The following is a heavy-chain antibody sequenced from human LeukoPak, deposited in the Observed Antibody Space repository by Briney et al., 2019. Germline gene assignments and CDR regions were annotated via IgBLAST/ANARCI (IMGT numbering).Heavy chain of an antibody. CDR3: ARTIQLERRSWFDP. D-gene: IGHD1-1*01. CDR1: GYTFTSYG. V-gene: IGHV1-18*01. Sequence: ASVKVSCKASGYTFTSYGISWVRQAPGQGLGWMGWISAYNGNTNYAQKLQGRVTMTTDTSTSTAYMELRSLRSDDTAVYYCARTIQLERRSWFDPWGQGTLVTVSS. J-gene: IGHJ5*02. CDR2: ISAYNGNT.